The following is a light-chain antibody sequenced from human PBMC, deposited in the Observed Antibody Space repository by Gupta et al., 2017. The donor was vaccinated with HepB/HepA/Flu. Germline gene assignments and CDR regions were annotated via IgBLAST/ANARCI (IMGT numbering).Light chain of an antibody. CDR1: QSRLHSNGNTY. CDR3: TQHKHCPHT. Sequence: DVVMTQSPLSLPATLGQPASISCTSSQSRLHSNGNTYLEWFQQRPSQSPRRLLYEGSKRDSGVPDRFSGGGSGTDFTRKISRVEAEDVGVYDCTQHKHCPHTFGQGTKVEIE. V-gene: IGKV2-30*02. CDR2: EGS. J-gene: IGKJ2*01.